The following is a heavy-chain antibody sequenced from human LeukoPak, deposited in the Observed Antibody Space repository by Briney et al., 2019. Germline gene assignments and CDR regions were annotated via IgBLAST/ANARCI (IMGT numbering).Heavy chain of an antibody. Sequence: GESLKISCEGSGYSFTSYWIGWVRQMPGKGLEWMGIIYPGDSDTRYSPSFQGQVTISADKSISTAYLQWSSLKASDTAMYYCARLRYSSSWYPENYFDYWGQGTLVTASS. V-gene: IGHV5-51*01. D-gene: IGHD6-13*01. CDR1: GYSFTSYW. J-gene: IGHJ4*02. CDR2: IYPGDSDT. CDR3: ARLRYSSSWYPENYFDY.